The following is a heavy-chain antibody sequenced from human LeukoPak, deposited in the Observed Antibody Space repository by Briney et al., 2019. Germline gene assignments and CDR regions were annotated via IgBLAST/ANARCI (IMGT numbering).Heavy chain of an antibody. J-gene: IGHJ6*03. D-gene: IGHD6-13*01. CDR3: ARSSIAATGTGYYYYMDV. V-gene: IGHV3-21*01. CDR1: GFTFSTNN. Sequence: GGSLRLSCAASGFTFSTNNMNWVRQAPGKGLEWVASISSSSSYIYYADLVKGRFIISRDNAKNSLYLQMNSLRAEDTALYYCARSSIAATGTGYYYYMDVWGKGTTVTVSS. CDR2: ISSSSSYI.